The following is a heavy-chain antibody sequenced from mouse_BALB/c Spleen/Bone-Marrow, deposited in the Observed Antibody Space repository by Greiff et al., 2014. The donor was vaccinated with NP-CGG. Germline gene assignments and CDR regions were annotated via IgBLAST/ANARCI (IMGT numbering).Heavy chain of an antibody. CDR3: TRDRYYGNSFAY. CDR2: ISSGGSYT. V-gene: IGHV5-6-4*01. CDR1: GFTFSSYT. Sequence: EVMLVESXGGLVKPGGSLKLSCAASGFTFSSYTMSWIRQTPEKRLEWVATISSGGSYTYYPDSVKGRFTISRDNAKNTLYLQMISLKSEDTAMYYCTRDRYYGNSFAYWGQGTLVTVSA. J-gene: IGHJ3*01. D-gene: IGHD2-1*01.